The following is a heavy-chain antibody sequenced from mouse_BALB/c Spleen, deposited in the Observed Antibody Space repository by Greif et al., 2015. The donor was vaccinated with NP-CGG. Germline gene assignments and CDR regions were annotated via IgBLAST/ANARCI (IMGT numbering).Heavy chain of an antibody. CDR1: GFAFSSYD. CDR2: ISSGGGST. Sequence: EVQLVESGGGLVKPGGSLKLSCAASGFAFSSYDMSWVRQTPEKRLEWVAYISSGGGSTYYPDTVKGRFTISRDNAKNTLYLQMSSLKSEDTAMYYCARLGIGFAYWGQGTLVTASA. CDR3: ARLGIGFAY. V-gene: IGHV5-12-1*01. J-gene: IGHJ3*01.